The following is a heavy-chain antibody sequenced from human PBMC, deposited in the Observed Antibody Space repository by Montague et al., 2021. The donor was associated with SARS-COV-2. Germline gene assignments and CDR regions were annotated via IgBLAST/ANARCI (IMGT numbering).Heavy chain of an antibody. CDR1: GFSLCTSGMC. Sequence: VKPTQTLTLTCTFSGFSLCTSGMCVSWIRQPPGKALEWLARIDWDDDKYYSTSLKTRLTISKDTSKNQVVLTMTNMDPVDTATYYCARIRYDILTGYQTLFDYWGQGTLVTVSS. D-gene: IGHD3-9*01. CDR2: IDWDDDK. J-gene: IGHJ4*02. V-gene: IGHV2-70*11. CDR3: ARIRYDILTGYQTLFDY.